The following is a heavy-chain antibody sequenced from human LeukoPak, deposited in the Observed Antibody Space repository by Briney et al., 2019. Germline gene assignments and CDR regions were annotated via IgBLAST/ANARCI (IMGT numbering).Heavy chain of an antibody. V-gene: IGHV3-30*03. CDR2: ISYDGSNK. CDR1: GGSISSSN. D-gene: IGHD5-12*01. Sequence: LSLTCAVSGGSISSSNWWSWVRQAPGKGLEWVAVISYDGSNKYYADSVKGRFTISRDNSKNTLYLQMNSLRAEDTAVYYCARPRGYSGYDPAFFDYWGQGTLVTVSS. CDR3: ARPRGYSGYDPAFFDY. J-gene: IGHJ4*02.